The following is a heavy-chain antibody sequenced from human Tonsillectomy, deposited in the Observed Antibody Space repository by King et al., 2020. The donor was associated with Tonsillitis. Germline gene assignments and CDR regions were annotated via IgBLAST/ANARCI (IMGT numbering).Heavy chain of an antibody. CDR3: AKGSGNYYFDY. Sequence: DVQLVESGGGLVQPGGSLRLSCAASGFTFSNYGMSWVRQAPGKGREWVSTIDHSGRTTYYADSVKGRFTISRDNSKNTLHLQMNSLRVEDTAVYYCAKGSGNYYFDYWGQGTVVTVSS. CDR2: IDHSGRTT. J-gene: IGHJ4*02. D-gene: IGHD2-15*01. CDR1: GFTFSNYG. V-gene: IGHV3-23*04.